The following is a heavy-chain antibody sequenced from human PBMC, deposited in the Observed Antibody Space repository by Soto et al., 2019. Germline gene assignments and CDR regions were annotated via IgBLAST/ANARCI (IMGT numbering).Heavy chain of an antibody. V-gene: IGHV5-10-1*01. CDR1: GYSFTSYW. Sequence: GESLXISCKGSGYSFTSYWISWVRQMPGKGLEWMGRIDPSDSYTNYSPSFQGHVTISADKSISTAYLQWSSLKASDTAMYYCASLPYTTVVGYYYYGMDVWGQGTTVTVSS. CDR3: ASLPYTTVVGYYYYGMDV. J-gene: IGHJ6*02. D-gene: IGHD4-17*01. CDR2: IDPSDSYT.